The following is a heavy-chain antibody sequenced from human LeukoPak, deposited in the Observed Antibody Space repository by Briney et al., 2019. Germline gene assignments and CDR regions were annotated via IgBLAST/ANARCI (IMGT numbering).Heavy chain of an antibody. CDR2: IYYSGST. D-gene: IGHD7-27*01. Sequence: SETLSLTCTVSGGSISSYYWSWIRQPPGKGLEWIGYIYYSGSTNYNPSLKSRVTISVDTSKNQFSLKLSSVTAADTAVYYCARDRSPELGIDYWGQGTLVTVSS. J-gene: IGHJ4*02. CDR3: ARDRSPELGIDY. V-gene: IGHV4-59*01. CDR1: GGSISSYY.